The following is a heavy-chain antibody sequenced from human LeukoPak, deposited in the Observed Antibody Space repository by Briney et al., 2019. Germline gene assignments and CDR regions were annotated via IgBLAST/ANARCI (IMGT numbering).Heavy chain of an antibody. D-gene: IGHD2-15*01. CDR3: ARLSWQLPRYGMDV. CDR2: VEPSDAYT. Sequence: GESLRISCKGAGYSFPSYWISWVRQMPGKGLEWMGRVEPSDAYTNYSPSFQGHVTISADKSITTAYLQWSSLKASDTAMYYCARLSWQLPRYGMDVWGQGTTVSVSS. J-gene: IGHJ6*02. V-gene: IGHV5-10-1*01. CDR1: GYSFPSYW.